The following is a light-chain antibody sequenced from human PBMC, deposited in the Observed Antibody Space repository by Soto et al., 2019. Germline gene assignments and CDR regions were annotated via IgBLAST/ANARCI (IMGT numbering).Light chain of an antibody. J-gene: IGKJ1*01. CDR3: QQYNSYSLT. Sequence: DIQMTKSPSTLSASVGDRVTITCRASQSISSWLAWYQQKPGKAPKLLIYKASSLESGVPSRFSGSGSGTEFTLTISSLQPDDFATYYCQQYNSYSLTFGQGTKVDIK. V-gene: IGKV1-5*03. CDR2: KAS. CDR1: QSISSW.